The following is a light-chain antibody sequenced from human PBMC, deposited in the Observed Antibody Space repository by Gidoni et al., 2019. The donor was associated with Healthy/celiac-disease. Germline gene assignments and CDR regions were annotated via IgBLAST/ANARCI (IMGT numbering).Light chain of an antibody. Sequence: EIALTQSPGTLSLSPGKRATLSCRASQSVSSSYLAWYQQKPGQAPRLLIYGASSRATGIPDRFSGSGSGTDFTLTISRLEPEDFAVYYCQQYGSSPLTFGPGTKVDIK. J-gene: IGKJ3*01. CDR1: QSVSSSY. CDR2: GAS. CDR3: QQYGSSPLT. V-gene: IGKV3-20*01.